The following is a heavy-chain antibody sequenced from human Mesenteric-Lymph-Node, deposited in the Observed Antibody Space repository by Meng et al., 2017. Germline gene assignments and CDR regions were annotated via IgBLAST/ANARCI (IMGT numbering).Heavy chain of an antibody. CDR2: IKSKTDGGTT. Sequence: GESLKISCAASGFTFSNAWMSWVRQAPGKGLEWVGRIKSKTDGGTTDYAAPVKGRFTISRDDSKNTLYLQMNSLKTEDTAVYYCTTQELSGYDSSGVADDYWGQGTLVTVSS. D-gene: IGHD5-12*01. J-gene: IGHJ4*02. CDR1: GFTFSNAW. CDR3: TTQELSGYDSSGVADDY. V-gene: IGHV3-15*01.